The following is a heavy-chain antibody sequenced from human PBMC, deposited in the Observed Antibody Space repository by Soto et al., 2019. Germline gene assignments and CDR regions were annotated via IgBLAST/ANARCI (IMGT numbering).Heavy chain of an antibody. CDR2: IYYTGTT. J-gene: IGHJ4*02. CDR1: GGSIRSYY. Sequence: SETLSLTCTVSGGSIRSYYWSRIRQPPGKGLEWIGYIYYTGTTNYNPSLKSRVTISVDTSKNQVSLKLNSVTAADTAIYYCARAIDFDYWGQGALVTVSS. CDR3: ARAIDFDY. V-gene: IGHV4-59*01.